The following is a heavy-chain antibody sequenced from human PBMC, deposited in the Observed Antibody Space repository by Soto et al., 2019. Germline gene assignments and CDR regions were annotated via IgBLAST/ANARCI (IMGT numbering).Heavy chain of an antibody. D-gene: IGHD1-1*01. J-gene: IGHJ6*02. V-gene: IGHV3-30*18. Sequence: QVQLVESGGGVVQPGRSLRLSCAASGFTFSSFGMHWVRQASGKGLEWVAVISFDGSNKYYADSVKGRFTISRDNSKNTLSLQMNSLKAEDTAVYYCAKDTSKYSNNWPAYYGLDVWGQGTTVTVSS. CDR2: ISFDGSNK. CDR1: GFTFSSFG. CDR3: AKDTSKYSNNWPAYYGLDV.